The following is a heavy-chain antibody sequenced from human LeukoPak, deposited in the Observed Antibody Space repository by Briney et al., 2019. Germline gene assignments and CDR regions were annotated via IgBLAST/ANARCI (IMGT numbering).Heavy chain of an antibody. CDR3: ARRGYSSGYFYFAY. J-gene: IGHJ4*02. CDR1: GVSISSYY. CDR2: IYYSGST. V-gene: IGHV4-59*08. D-gene: IGHD6-19*01. Sequence: SETLSLTCTVSGVSISSYYWTWIRQPPGKGLEWIGYIYYSGSTNYNPSLKSRVTISVDTSKNQFSLRLSSVTAADTAVYYCARRGYSSGYFYFAYWGRGTLVTVSS.